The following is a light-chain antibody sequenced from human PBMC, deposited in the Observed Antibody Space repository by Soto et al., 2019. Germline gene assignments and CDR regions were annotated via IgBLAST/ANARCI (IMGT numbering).Light chain of an antibody. Sequence: DIQMTPSPSTLSASVVGVVTTNCRSSQSISSWLAWYQQKPGKAPKLLIYKASSLESGVPSRFSGSGSGTEFTLTISSLQTDDFATYYCQQYNSYRTFGQGTRLEIK. CDR1: QSISSW. CDR3: QQYNSYRT. CDR2: KAS. J-gene: IGKJ5*01. V-gene: IGKV1-5*03.